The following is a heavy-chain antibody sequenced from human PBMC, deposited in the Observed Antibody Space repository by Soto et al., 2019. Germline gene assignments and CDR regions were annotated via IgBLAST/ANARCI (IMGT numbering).Heavy chain of an antibody. CDR1: GGSISSSSYY. V-gene: IGHV4-39*01. CDR3: ARTNAQWLAPDY. CDR2: IYYSGST. D-gene: IGHD6-19*01. J-gene: IGHJ4*02. Sequence: QLQLQESGPGLVKPSETLSLTCTVSGGSISSSSYYWGWIRQPPGKGLEWIGSIYYSGSTYYNPSLKSRVTISVDTSKNQFSLKLSSVTAADTAVYYCARTNAQWLAPDYWGQGTLVTVSS.